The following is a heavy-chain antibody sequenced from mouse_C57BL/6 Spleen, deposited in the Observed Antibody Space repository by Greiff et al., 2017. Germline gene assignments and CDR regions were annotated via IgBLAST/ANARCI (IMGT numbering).Heavy chain of an antibody. J-gene: IGHJ3*01. CDR3: ARGYDPAWFAY. D-gene: IGHD2-3*01. CDR1: GYTFTSYW. CDR2: IDPSDSET. V-gene: IGHV1-52*01. Sequence: VQLQQPGAELVRPGSSVKLSCKASGYTFTSYWMHWVKQRPIQGLEWIGNIDPSDSETHYNQKFKDKATLTVDKSSSTAYMQLSSLTSEDSAVYYCARGYDPAWFAYWGQGTLVTVSA.